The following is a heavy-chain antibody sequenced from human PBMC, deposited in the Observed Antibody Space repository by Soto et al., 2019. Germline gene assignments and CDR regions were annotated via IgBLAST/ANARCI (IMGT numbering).Heavy chain of an antibody. CDR1: GGSISSYY. Sequence: PSETLSLTCTVSGGSISSYYWSWIRQPPGKGLEWIGYIYYSGSTNYNPSLKSRVTISVDTSKNQSSLNLSTMPAADTAVYYCGRGSEQQVVHRWFDPWGQGTLVTVSS. J-gene: IGHJ5*02. D-gene: IGHD6-13*01. CDR2: IYYSGST. CDR3: GRGSEQQVVHRWFDP. V-gene: IGHV4-59*01.